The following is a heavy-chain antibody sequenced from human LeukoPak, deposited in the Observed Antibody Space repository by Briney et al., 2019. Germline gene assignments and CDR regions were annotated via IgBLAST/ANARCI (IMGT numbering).Heavy chain of an antibody. Sequence: GGSLRLSCVASGFSFGSFWMSWVRQAPGKGLEWVANIKEDGSEEHYLESMKGRFTISRDNAKNIVFLQMNSLREEDSAVYYCGRDRYFQYWGQGTGVIVSS. CDR3: GRDRYFQY. CDR1: GFSFGSFW. D-gene: IGHD3-9*01. J-gene: IGHJ1*01. CDR2: IKEDGSEE. V-gene: IGHV3-7*01.